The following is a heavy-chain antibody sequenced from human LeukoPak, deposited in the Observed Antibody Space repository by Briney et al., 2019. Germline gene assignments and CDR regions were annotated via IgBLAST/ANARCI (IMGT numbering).Heavy chain of an antibody. CDR1: GFTFSSYA. J-gene: IGHJ6*02. Sequence: PGGSLRLSCAASGFTFSSYAMSWVRQAPGKGLEWVSGISGSGSSTYYADSVRGRFTISRDNSKNTLYLQMNSLRAEDTAVYYCAKDEAITTPNYYYGMDVWGQGTTVTVSS. V-gene: IGHV3-23*01. CDR2: ISGSGSST. D-gene: IGHD3-22*01. CDR3: AKDEAITTPNYYYGMDV.